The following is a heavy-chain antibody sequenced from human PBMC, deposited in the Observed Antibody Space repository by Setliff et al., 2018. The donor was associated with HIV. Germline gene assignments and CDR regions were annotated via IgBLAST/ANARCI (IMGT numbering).Heavy chain of an antibody. V-gene: IGHV3-30*04. D-gene: IGHD2-21*02. CDR2: ISFDGYTE. CDR3: AREDFPMTEIYGPPLAY. CDR1: GFTFSSSA. J-gene: IGHJ4*02. Sequence: PGGSLRLSCAASGFTFSSSAMHWVRQSPGKGLEWVAVISFDGYTEYYADSVRGRFTISRDNSRNTLYLQMDSLRAEDTAMYYCAREDFPMTEIYGPPLAYWGQGTLVTVSS.